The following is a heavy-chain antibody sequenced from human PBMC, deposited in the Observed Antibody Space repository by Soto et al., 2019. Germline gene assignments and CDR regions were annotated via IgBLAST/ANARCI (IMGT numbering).Heavy chain of an antibody. D-gene: IGHD2-21*02. CDR2: MNQDGSKK. CDR1: GFSFRTYW. Sequence: EVHLVESGGGLVHPGGSLRLSCAASGFSFRTYWMNWVRQAPGKGLEWVAIMNQDGSKKYYVDSVEGRFTISRDNAKNSLYLHMNSLRAEDTAAYYCAGDMGLGGDASEFDYWGQGTLVTVSS. CDR3: AGDMGLGGDASEFDY. J-gene: IGHJ4*02. V-gene: IGHV3-7*01.